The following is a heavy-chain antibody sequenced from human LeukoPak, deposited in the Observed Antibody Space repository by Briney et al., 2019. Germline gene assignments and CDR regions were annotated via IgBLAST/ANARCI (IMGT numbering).Heavy chain of an antibody. D-gene: IGHD5-18*01. J-gene: IGHJ4*02. V-gene: IGHV1-46*01. Sequence: GASVKVSCKASGYTFTSYYMHWVRQAPGQGLEWMGIINPSGGSTSYAQKFQGRVTMTRDTSTSTVYMELSSLRSEGTAVYYCARDWSRGYSYGYDSEANDYWGQGTLVTVSS. CDR1: GYTFTSYY. CDR2: INPSGGST. CDR3: ARDWSRGYSYGYDSEANDY.